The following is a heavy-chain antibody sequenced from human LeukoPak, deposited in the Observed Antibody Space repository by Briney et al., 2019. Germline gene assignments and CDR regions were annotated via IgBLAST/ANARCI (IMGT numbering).Heavy chain of an antibody. CDR2: ISSSSTI. J-gene: IGHJ4*02. V-gene: IGHV3-48*01. D-gene: IGHD5-18*01. Sequence: GGSLRLSXAASGFTFSSYSMNWVRQAPGKGLEWVSYISSSSTIYYADSVKGRFTISRDNAKNSLYLQMNSLRAEDTAVYYCARDQRGYSYVDYWGQGTLVTVSS. CDR1: GFTFSSYS. CDR3: ARDQRGYSYVDY.